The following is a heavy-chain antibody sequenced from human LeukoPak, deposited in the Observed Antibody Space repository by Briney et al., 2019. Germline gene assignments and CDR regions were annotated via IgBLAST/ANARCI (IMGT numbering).Heavy chain of an antibody. CDR2: IYYSGST. Sequence: SQTLSLTCTVAGGSISSGHFYWSWIRQPPGKGLEWIGYIYYSGSTNYNPSLKSRVTISVDTSKNQFSLKLSSVTAADTAVYYCARLWAPTHLWFAQEDFDYWGQGTLVTVSS. CDR1: GGSISSGHFY. D-gene: IGHD3-10*01. J-gene: IGHJ4*02. CDR3: ARLWAPTHLWFAQEDFDY. V-gene: IGHV4-61*01.